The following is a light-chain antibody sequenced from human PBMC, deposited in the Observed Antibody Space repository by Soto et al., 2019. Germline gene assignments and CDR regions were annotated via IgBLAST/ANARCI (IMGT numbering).Light chain of an antibody. J-gene: IGKJ4*01. CDR3: QKDDSEPPRT. CDR1: QSVRSST. Sequence: EIVLTQSPGTLSLSPGESATLSCRASQSVRSSTLGWYQQKPGQAPRLLIYGASNRTTGIPDRFSGSGSGTEVTVTVGRLEPEDFAVYYCQKDDSEPPRTCGGGTNVDIK. CDR2: GAS. V-gene: IGKV3-20*01.